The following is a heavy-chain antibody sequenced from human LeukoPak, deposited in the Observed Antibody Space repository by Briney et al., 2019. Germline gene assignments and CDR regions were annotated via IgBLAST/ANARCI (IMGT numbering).Heavy chain of an antibody. V-gene: IGHV3-21*04. CDR3: ARISLAPSDNFDS. Sequence: GGSLRLSCAASGFTFSSYSMNWVRQAPGKGLEWVSSICSSIGCTYYADSVRGRFAISRDDSKNTLYLQMNSLRAEDTAVYYCARISLAPSDNFDSWGQGTLVTVSS. CDR2: ICSSIGCT. J-gene: IGHJ4*02. CDR1: GFTFSSYS. D-gene: IGHD1-1*01.